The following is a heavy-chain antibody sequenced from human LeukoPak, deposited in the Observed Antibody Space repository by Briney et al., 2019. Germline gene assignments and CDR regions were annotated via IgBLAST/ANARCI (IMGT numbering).Heavy chain of an antibody. CDR2: IYYSGST. CDR3: ARDMGTMVRGIFSH. Sequence: SETLSLTCTVSGGSISSGGYYWSWIRQHPGKGLEWIGYIYYSGSTYYNPSLKSRVTISVDTSKNQFSLKLSSVTAADTAVYYCARDMGTMVRGIFSHWGQGTLVTVSS. D-gene: IGHD3-10*01. J-gene: IGHJ4*02. CDR1: GGSISSGGYY. V-gene: IGHV4-31*03.